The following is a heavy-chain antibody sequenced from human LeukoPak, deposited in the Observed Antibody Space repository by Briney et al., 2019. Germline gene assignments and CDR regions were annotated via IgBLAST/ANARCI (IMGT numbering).Heavy chain of an antibody. J-gene: IGHJ4*02. V-gene: IGHV4-4*07. D-gene: IGHD2-15*01. Sequence: SETLSLTCSVSGGSISSYYWSWIRQPAGEGLEWIGRIYSSGSTNYNPSLKSRVTISVDKSNNHFSLNLTSVTAADTAVYYCARDGNGSRAFDYWGQGTLVTVSS. CDR2: IYSSGST. CDR1: GGSISSYY. CDR3: ARDGNGSRAFDY.